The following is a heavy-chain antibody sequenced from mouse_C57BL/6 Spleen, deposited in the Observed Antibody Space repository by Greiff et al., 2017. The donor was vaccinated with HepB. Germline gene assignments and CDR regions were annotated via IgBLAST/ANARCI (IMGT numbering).Heavy chain of an antibody. V-gene: IGHV6-3*01. CDR2: IRLKSDNYAT. Sequence: EVKVEESGGGLVQPGGSMKLSCVASGFTFSNYWMNWVRQSPEKGLEWVAQIRLKSDNYATHYAESVKGRFTISRDDSKSSVYLQMNNLRAEDTGIYYCTVVATVAPNWYFDVWGTGTTVTVSS. J-gene: IGHJ1*03. D-gene: IGHD1-1*01. CDR1: GFTFSNYW. CDR3: TVVATVAPNWYFDV.